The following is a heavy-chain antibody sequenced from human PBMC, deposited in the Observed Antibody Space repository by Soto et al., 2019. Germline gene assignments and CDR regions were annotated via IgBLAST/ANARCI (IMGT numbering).Heavy chain of an antibody. V-gene: IGHV4-59*01. CDR1: GGSISGYD. CDR2: VYYSGST. CDR3: ARGIAVAGFNYYYYGMDV. Sequence: SETLSLTCTVSGGSISGYDWSWILQPPGKGLEWIGYVYYSGSTNYNPSLKSRVTISVDTSKNQFSLKLSSVTAADTAVYYCARGIAVAGFNYYYYGMDVWGQGTTVTVSS. J-gene: IGHJ6*02. D-gene: IGHD6-19*01.